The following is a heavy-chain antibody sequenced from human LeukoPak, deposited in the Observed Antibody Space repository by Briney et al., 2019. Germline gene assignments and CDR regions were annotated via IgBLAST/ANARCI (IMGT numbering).Heavy chain of an antibody. CDR2: IKSKTDGGTT. J-gene: IGHJ4*02. Sequence: GGSLRLSCAASGFTFSNAWMSWVRQAPGKGLEWVGRIKSKTDGGTTDYAAPVKGRFTISRDDSKNTLYLQMNSLKTEDTAVYYCTTDYYDSSGYSDYWGQGTLVTVSS. V-gene: IGHV3-15*01. CDR1: GFTFSNAW. D-gene: IGHD3-22*01. CDR3: TTDYYDSSGYSDY.